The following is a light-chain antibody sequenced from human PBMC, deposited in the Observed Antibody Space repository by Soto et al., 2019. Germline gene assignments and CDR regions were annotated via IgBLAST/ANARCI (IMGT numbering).Light chain of an antibody. J-gene: IGKJ1*01. V-gene: IGKV3-20*01. CDR3: QLYDSSPELT. CDR2: GAS. CDR1: QSVSSNY. Sequence: EIVLTQSPGTLSLSLGERVTLSCRASQSVSSNYLAWYQQKPGQAPRLLIYGASSRATGIPDRFSGSGSGTDFTLTISRLEPEDFAVYYCQLYDSSPELTFGQGTKVDIK.